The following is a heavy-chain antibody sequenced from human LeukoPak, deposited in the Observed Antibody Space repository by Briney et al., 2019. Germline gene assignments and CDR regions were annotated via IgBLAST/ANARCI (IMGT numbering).Heavy chain of an antibody. CDR2: IYYSGST. J-gene: IGHJ4*02. CDR3: ARARSGLVADV. CDR1: GGSINNYY. D-gene: IGHD6-19*01. Sequence: SETLSLTCTVSGGSINNYYWSWIRQPPGKGLEWIGHIYYSGSTNYNPSLKSRVTILLDTSKIQFSLRLSSVTAADTAVYYCARARSGLVADVWGQGTLVTVSS. V-gene: IGHV4-59*01.